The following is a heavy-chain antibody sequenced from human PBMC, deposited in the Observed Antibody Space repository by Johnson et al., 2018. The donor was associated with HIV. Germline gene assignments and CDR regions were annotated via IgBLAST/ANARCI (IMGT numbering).Heavy chain of an antibody. CDR1: GFTFSSYG. CDR3: ARALGLEVCAFDI. D-gene: IGHD2-8*01. V-gene: IGHV3-30*02. CDR2: IRYDGSDK. Sequence: VQLVESGGGVVQPGGSLRLSCAASGFTFSSYGMHWVRQAPGKGLEWVAFIRYDGSDKHYADSVKGRFTISRDNSKNTLYLQMNSLRAEDTAVYYCARALGLEVCAFDIWGQGTMVTVSS. J-gene: IGHJ3*02.